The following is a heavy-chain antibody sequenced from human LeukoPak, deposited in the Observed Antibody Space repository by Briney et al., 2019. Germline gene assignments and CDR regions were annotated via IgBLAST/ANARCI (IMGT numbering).Heavy chain of an antibody. CDR3: AREPVQLGTDAFDI. Sequence: ASVKVSCKASGGTFSSYAISWVRQAPGQGLEWMGGIIPIFGTANYAQKFQGRVTITADESTSTAYMELSSLRSEDTAVYYCAREPVQLGTDAFDIWGQGTMVTVSS. J-gene: IGHJ3*02. V-gene: IGHV1-69*13. CDR1: GGTFSSYA. D-gene: IGHD1-1*01. CDR2: IIPIFGTA.